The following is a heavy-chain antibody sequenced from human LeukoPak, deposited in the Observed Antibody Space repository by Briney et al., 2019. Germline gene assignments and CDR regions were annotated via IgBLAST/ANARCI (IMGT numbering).Heavy chain of an antibody. Sequence: ASVKVSCKASGYTFTSYAMNWVRQAPGQGLEWMGWINTNTGNPTYAQGFTGRFVFSLDTSVSTAYLQISSLKAEDTAVYYCAREIAVAGNDAFDIWGQGAMVTVSS. V-gene: IGHV7-4-1*02. CDR1: GYTFTSYA. CDR2: INTNTGNP. D-gene: IGHD6-19*01. CDR3: AREIAVAGNDAFDI. J-gene: IGHJ3*02.